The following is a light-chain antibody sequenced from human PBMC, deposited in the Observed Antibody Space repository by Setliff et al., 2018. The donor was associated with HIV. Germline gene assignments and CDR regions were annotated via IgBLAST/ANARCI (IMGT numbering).Light chain of an antibody. Sequence: QSALAQPPSASGTPGQRVTISCFGSSSNVGYNTVDWYQHLPGAAPRLLIYTNDQRPSGVPHRFSGSKSGSSASLAISGLQPEDEGYYFCATWDISLTGVVFGGGTKVTVL. CDR2: TND. CDR1: SSNVGYNT. J-gene: IGLJ2*01. V-gene: IGLV1-44*01. CDR3: ATWDISLTGVV.